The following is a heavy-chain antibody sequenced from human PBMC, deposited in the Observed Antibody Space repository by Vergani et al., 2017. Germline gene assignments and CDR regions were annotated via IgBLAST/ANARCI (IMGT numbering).Heavy chain of an antibody. D-gene: IGHD3-22*01. CDR1: GYTFTGYY. V-gene: IGHV1-2*02. CDR2: INPNSGGT. Sequence: QVQLVQSGAEVKKPGASVKVSCKASGYTFTGYYMHWVRQAPGQGLEWMGWINPNSGGTNYAQKFQGRVTMTRDTSISTAYMELSRLRSDDTAVYYCARDSASFRFGSSGYSFDYWGQGTLVTVSS. CDR3: ARDSASFRFGSSGYSFDY. J-gene: IGHJ4*02.